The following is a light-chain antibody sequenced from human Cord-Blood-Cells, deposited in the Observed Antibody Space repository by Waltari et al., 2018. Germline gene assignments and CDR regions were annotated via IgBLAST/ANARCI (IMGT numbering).Light chain of an antibody. CDR3: QQLNSYPLT. Sequence: IQLTQSPSSLSSSVGYRVTITCRASQGISSYLPWYQQKPGKAPKLLIYAASTLQSGVPSRFSGSGSGTDFTLTISSLQPEDFATYYRQQLNSYPLTFGGGTKVEIK. CDR2: AAS. CDR1: QGISSY. J-gene: IGKJ4*01. V-gene: IGKV1-9*01.